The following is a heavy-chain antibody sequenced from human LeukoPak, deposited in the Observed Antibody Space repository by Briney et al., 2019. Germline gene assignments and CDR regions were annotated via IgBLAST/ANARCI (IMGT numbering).Heavy chain of an antibody. CDR3: AKGQSLAYYDFWSGYRNGMDV. Sequence: TGGSLRLSCLTSGFTFSTNAMSWVRQAPRKGLEWVSAISGSGGSTYYADSVKGRFTISRDNSKNTLYLQMNSLRAEDTAVYYCAKGQSLAYYDFWSGYRNGMDVWGQGTTVTVSS. CDR1: GFTFSTNA. J-gene: IGHJ6*02. CDR2: ISGSGGST. D-gene: IGHD3-3*01. V-gene: IGHV3-23*01.